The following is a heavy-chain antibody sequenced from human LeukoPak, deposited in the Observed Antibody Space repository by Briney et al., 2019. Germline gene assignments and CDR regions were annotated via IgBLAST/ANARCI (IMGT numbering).Heavy chain of an antibody. Sequence: PSETLSLTCTVSGGSITNYYWSWIRQPPGKGLEWIGFIYYSGNTNYNPSLKSRVTISVDTSKNQFSLKLSSMTAADTAVYYCARVARCTGCFDIDYWGQGTLVTVSS. CDR1: GGSITNYY. CDR2: IYYSGNT. J-gene: IGHJ4*02. CDR3: ARVARCTGCFDIDY. D-gene: IGHD2-2*01. V-gene: IGHV4-59*01.